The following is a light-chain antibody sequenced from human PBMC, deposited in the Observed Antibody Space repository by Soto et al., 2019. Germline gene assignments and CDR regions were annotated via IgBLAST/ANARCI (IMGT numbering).Light chain of an antibody. CDR1: SSDVGSYNP. CDR2: EVS. Sequence: QSALTQAASVSVCPGQSITISCTGTSSDVGSYNPVSWYQQHPGKAPKLMIYEVSKRPSGVSNRFSGSKSGNTASLTISGLQAEDEADYYCCSYAGTSTPYGFGTGTKVTVL. J-gene: IGLJ1*01. CDR3: CSYAGTSTPYG. V-gene: IGLV2-23*02.